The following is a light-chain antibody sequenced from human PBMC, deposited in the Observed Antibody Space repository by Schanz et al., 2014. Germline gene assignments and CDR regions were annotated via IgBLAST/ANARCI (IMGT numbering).Light chain of an antibody. CDR2: GAS. V-gene: IGKV3-15*01. J-gene: IGKJ2*01. CDR1: QSVSSR. Sequence: EIVMTQSPATLSVSPGERATLSCRASQSVSSRLAWYQQKRGQAPRLLIYGASTRATGIPARFSGSGSGTDFTLIISRLEPEDVAVYYCQQYGSSPLNTFGQGTKVEIK. CDR3: QQYGSSPLNT.